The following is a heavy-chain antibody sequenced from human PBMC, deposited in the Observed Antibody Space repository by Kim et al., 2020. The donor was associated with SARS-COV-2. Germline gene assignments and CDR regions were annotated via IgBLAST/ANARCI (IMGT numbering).Heavy chain of an antibody. V-gene: IGHV1-18*01. CDR1: GYTFTSFG. J-gene: IGHJ6*02. D-gene: IGHD3-3*01. Sequence: ASVKVSCKASGYTFTSFGISWVRQAPGQGLEWMGWISAYNGNTNYAQKLQCRVTMTTDTSTSTAYMELRSLRSDDTAVYYCARESGITIFGVAPVYYYYGMDVWGQGTTVTVSS. CDR2: ISAYNGNT. CDR3: ARESGITIFGVAPVYYYYGMDV.